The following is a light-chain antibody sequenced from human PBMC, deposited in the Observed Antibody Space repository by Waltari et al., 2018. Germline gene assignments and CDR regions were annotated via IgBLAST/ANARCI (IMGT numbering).Light chain of an antibody. J-gene: IGLJ3*02. CDR3: NSYAGSSSWV. Sequence: QSALTQPASVSGSPGQSITISCTGTSRDVGLYNHVPWYQQHPGKAPQLIIYVVSERPSGVSNRFSGSKSGNTASLTISGLQAEDEADYYCNSYAGSSSWVFGGGTKLTVL. CDR1: SRDVGLYNH. V-gene: IGLV2-14*01. CDR2: VVS.